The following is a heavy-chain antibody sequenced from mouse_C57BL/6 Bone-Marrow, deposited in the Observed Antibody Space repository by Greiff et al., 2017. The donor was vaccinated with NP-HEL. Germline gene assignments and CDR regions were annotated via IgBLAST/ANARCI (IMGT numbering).Heavy chain of an antibody. CDR2: FYPGSGSI. D-gene: IGHD2-4*01. CDR1: GYTFTEYT. J-gene: IGHJ3*01. V-gene: IGHV1-62-2*01. Sequence: QVQLQQSGAELVKPGASVKLSCKASGYTFTEYTIHWVKQRSGQGLEWIGWFYPGSGSIKYNEKFKDKATLTADKSSSTVYMELSRLTSEDSAVYFCARHEDTGDYDYDRAWFAYWGQGTLVTVSA. CDR3: ARHEDTGDYDYDRAWFAY.